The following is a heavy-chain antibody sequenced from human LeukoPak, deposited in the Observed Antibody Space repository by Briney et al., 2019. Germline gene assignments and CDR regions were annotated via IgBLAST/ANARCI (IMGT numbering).Heavy chain of an antibody. CDR3: ARDPSSGWYLKGWFDP. CDR2: ISSSGSTI. CDR1: GFTFSSYE. D-gene: IGHD6-19*01. Sequence: GGSLRLSCAASGFTFSSYEMNWVRQAPGKGLEWVSYISSSGSTIYYADSMKGRFTISRDNAKNSLYLQMNSLRAEDTAVYYCARDPSSGWYLKGWFDPWGQGTLVTVSS. J-gene: IGHJ5*02. V-gene: IGHV3-48*03.